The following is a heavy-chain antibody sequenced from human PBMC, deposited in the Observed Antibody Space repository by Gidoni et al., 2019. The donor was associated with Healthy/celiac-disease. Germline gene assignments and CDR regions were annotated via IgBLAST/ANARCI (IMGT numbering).Heavy chain of an antibody. V-gene: IGHV1-2*02. D-gene: IGHD1-1*01. CDR2: INPNSGCT. CDR3: ARERTVQLERWRYYDYGMDV. J-gene: IGHJ6*02. CDR1: GYTFTGYY. Sequence: QVQLVQSGAEVKKPGASVKVSCQASGYTFTGYYMPWVRQAPGQGLEWMGGINPNSGCTNYAQKFQGRVTMTRDTSISTAYMELSRLRSDDTAVYYCARERTVQLERWRYYDYGMDVWGQGTTVTVSS.